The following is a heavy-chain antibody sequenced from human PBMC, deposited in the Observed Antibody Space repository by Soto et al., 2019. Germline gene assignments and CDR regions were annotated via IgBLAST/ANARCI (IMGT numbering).Heavy chain of an antibody. CDR3: AKSAGPSDDCDI. Sequence: PGGSLRLSCSASGLPSNSYALSWVRQAPGKGLEWVSAISGSGGSTYYADSVKGRFTISRDNSKNTLYLQMNSLRAGDTAVYYCAKSAGPSDDCDIWGRGKMGTVSS. CDR1: GLPSNSYA. J-gene: IGHJ3*02. V-gene: IGHV3-23*01. D-gene: IGHD2-21*02. CDR2: ISGSGGST.